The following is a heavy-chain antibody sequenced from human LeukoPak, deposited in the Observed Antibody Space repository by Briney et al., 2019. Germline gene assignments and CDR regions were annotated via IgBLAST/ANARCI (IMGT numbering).Heavy chain of an antibody. CDR3: ARARGYSYDFDY. CDR2: IYYSGST. J-gene: IGHJ4*02. Sequence: SETLSLTCTVSGGSISSYYWSWIRQPPGKGLEWIGYIYYSGSTNYNPSLKSRVTISVDTSKNQFSLKLSSVTAADTAVYYCARARGYSYDFDYWGQGTLVTVSS. D-gene: IGHD5-18*01. V-gene: IGHV4-59*01. CDR1: GGSISSYY.